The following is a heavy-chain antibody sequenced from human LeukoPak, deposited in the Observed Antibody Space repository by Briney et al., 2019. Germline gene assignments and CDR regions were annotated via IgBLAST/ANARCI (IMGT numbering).Heavy chain of an antibody. D-gene: IGHD3-16*01. CDR3: AREGITFGGVMTPNYYYYGMDV. Sequence: SETLSLTCTVSGGSISSSSYYWGWIRQPPGKGLEWIGSIYYSGSTYYNPSLKSRVTISVDTSKNQFSLRLSSVTAADTAVYYCAREGITFGGVMTPNYYYYGMDVWGQGTTVTVSS. CDR2: IYYSGST. J-gene: IGHJ6*02. CDR1: GGSISSSSYY. V-gene: IGHV4-39*07.